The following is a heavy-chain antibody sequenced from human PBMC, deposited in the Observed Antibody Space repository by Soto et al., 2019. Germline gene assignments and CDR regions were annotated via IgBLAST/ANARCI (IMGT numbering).Heavy chain of an antibody. CDR2: IYYSGST. D-gene: IGHD3-22*01. Sequence: SETLSLTCTVSGGSISSGGYYWSWIRQHPGKGLEWIGYIYYSGSTYYNPSLKSRVTISVDTSKNQFSLKLSSVTAADTAVYYCAREKYYYDSSGYYLFDYWGQGTLVTVSS. V-gene: IGHV4-31*03. CDR1: GGSISSGGYY. CDR3: AREKYYYDSSGYYLFDY. J-gene: IGHJ4*02.